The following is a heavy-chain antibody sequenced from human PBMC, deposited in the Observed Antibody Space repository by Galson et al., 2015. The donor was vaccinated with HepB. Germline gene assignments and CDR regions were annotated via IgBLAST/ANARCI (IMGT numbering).Heavy chain of an antibody. D-gene: IGHD3-10*01. CDR1: GFTFSSYS. CDR2: ISSSSSTI. V-gene: IGHV3-48*01. J-gene: IGHJ4*02. CDR3: ARAPITMVRGVIRGGVDY. Sequence: SLRLSCAASGFTFSSYSMNWVRQAPGKGLEWVSYISSSSSTIYYADSVKGRFTISRDNAKNSLYLQMNSLRAEDTAVYYCARAPITMVRGVIRGGVDYWGQGTLVTVSS.